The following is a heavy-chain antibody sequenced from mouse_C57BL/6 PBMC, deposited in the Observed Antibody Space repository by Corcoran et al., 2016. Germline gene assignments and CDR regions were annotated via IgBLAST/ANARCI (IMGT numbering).Heavy chain of an antibody. J-gene: IGHJ4*01. V-gene: IGHV9-3*01. CDR2: INTYSGVP. D-gene: IGHD1-1*02. CDR1: GYTFTTYG. Sequence: QIQLVQSGPELKKPGETGKISCKASGYTFTTYGMSWVKQAPGKGLKWMGWINTYSGVPTYADDFKGRFAFSLETSASTAYLQINNLKNEDTATYFCARGSFYAMDYWGQGTSVTVSS. CDR3: ARGSFYAMDY.